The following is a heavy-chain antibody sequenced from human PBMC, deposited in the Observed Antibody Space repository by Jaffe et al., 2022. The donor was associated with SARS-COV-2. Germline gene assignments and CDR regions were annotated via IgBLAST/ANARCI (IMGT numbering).Heavy chain of an antibody. CDR1: GFTFSSYA. D-gene: IGHD3-22*01. CDR3: ARALTYYYDSSGYFAFDI. V-gene: IGHV3-30*04. Sequence: QVQLVESGGGVVQPGRSLRLSCAASGFTFSSYAMHWVRQAPGKGLEWVAVISYDGSNKYYADSVKGRFTISRDNSKNTLYLQMNSLRAEDTAVYYCARALTYYYDSSGYFAFDIWGQGTMVTVSS. CDR2: ISYDGSNK. J-gene: IGHJ3*02.